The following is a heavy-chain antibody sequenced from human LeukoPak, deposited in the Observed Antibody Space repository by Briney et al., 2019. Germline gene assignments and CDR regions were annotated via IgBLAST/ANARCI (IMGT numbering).Heavy chain of an antibody. J-gene: IGHJ5*02. Sequence: SETLSLTCTVSGGSISSYYWSWIRQPPGKGLEWIGYIYYSGSTYYNPSLKSRVTISVDTSKNQFSLKLSSVTAADTAVYYCARDGWPESAAGTKHFNWFDPWGQGTLVTVSS. V-gene: IGHV4-59*12. D-gene: IGHD6-13*01. CDR3: ARDGWPESAAGTKHFNWFDP. CDR2: IYYSGST. CDR1: GGSISSYY.